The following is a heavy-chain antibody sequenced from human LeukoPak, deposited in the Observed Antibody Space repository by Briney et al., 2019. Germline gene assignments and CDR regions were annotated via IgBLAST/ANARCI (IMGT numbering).Heavy chain of an antibody. D-gene: IGHD1-26*01. CDR1: GFDFHCYS. V-gene: IGHV3-48*04. Sequence: PGGSLRLSHAACGFDFHCYSLHWVRQAPGKGLEWVSYISNIGDSTYYADSVKGRFTISRDNAKNSLYLQMNSLRAEAMAVYYCVRLGGATGQYFYHWGQGTRVTVS. CDR2: ISNIGDST. J-gene: IGHJ1*01. CDR3: VRLGGATGQYFYH.